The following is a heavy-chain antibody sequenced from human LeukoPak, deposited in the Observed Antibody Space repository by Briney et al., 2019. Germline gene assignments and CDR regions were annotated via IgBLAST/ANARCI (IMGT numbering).Heavy chain of an antibody. CDR3: ARGDSYHAGSGLNWFDP. V-gene: IGHV4-61*01. CDR1: GGSISSSSYY. Sequence: SETLSLTCTVSGGSISSSSYYWSWIRQPPGKGLEWIGYLYYSGSTNSNPSLKSRVTMSVDTSKNQFSLKLRSVTAADTAVYYCARGDSYHAGSGLNWFDPWGQGTLVTVSS. CDR2: LYYSGST. D-gene: IGHD2-15*01. J-gene: IGHJ5*02.